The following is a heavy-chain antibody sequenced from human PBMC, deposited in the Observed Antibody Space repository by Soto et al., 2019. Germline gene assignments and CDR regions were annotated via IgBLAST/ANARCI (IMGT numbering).Heavy chain of an antibody. CDR1: GFTFSYYA. D-gene: IGHD2-15*01. V-gene: IGHV3-23*01. CDR3: AKEMCSGGSCYSSYGMDV. J-gene: IGHJ6*02. CDR2: ISGSGSST. Sequence: GGSLRLSCAASGFTFSYYAMSWVRQAPGKGLEWVSTISGSGSSTYHADSVRGRFSISRDNSKNTVYLQMNRLRAEDTAVYYCAKEMCSGGSCYSSYGMDVWGQGTTVTVSS.